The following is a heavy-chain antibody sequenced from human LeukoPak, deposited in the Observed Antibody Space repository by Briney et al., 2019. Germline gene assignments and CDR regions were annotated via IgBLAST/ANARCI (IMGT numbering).Heavy chain of an antibody. V-gene: IGHV3-73*01. CDR1: GFTFSGSA. CDR3: TSHYREGIAVAPFDY. CDR2: IRSKANSYAT. D-gene: IGHD6-19*01. J-gene: IGHJ4*02. Sequence: PGGSLRLSCAASGFTFSGSAMHWVRQASGKGLEWVGRIRSKANSYATAYAASVKGRFTISRDDSKNTASLQMNSLKTEDTAVYYCTSHYREGIAVAPFDYWGQGTLVTVSS.